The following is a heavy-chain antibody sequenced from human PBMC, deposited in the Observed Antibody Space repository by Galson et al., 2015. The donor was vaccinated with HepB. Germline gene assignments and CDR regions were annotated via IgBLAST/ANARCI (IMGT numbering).Heavy chain of an antibody. CDR3: ARGYHYYYMDV. CDR1: GGSFSGYY. V-gene: IGHV4-34*01. J-gene: IGHJ6*03. Sequence: LSLTCAVYGGSFSGYYWSWIRQPPGKGLEWIGEINHSGSTNYNPSLKSRVTISVDTSKNQFSLKLSSVTAADTAVYYCARGYHYYYMDVWGKGTTVTVSS. CDR2: INHSGST.